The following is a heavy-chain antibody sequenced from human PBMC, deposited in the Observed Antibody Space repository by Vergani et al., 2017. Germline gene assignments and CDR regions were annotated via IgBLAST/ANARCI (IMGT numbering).Heavy chain of an antibody. CDR1: GFTFSSYG. V-gene: IGHV3-30*18. J-gene: IGHJ4*02. Sequence: QVQLLESGGGVVQPGRSLRLSCAASGFTFSSYGMHWVRQAPGKGLEWVAVISYDGSNKYYADSVKGRFTISRDNSKNTLYLQMNSLRAEDTAVYYCAKDLSSGWTVFDYWGQGTLVTVSS. D-gene: IGHD6-19*01. CDR3: AKDLSSGWTVFDY. CDR2: ISYDGSNK.